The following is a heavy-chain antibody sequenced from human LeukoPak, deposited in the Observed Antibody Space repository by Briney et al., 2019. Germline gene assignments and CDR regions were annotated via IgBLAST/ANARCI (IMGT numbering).Heavy chain of an antibody. J-gene: IGHJ4*02. Sequence: GGSLRLSCAASGFTFSSYGMQWVRQAPGKGLEWVAVISYDGSNKYYLDSVKGRFTISRDNSKNTVYLQMNSLRDEDTAVYYCASSEMSTTSPSSWGQGTLVTVSS. CDR1: GFTFSSYG. V-gene: IGHV3-30*03. D-gene: IGHD5-24*01. CDR3: ASSEMSTTSPSS. CDR2: ISYDGSNK.